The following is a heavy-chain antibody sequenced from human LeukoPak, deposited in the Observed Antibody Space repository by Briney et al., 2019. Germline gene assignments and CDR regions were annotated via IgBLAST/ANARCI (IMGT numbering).Heavy chain of an antibody. J-gene: IGHJ2*01. CDR3: ARGVLGPYYFDL. Sequence: SETLPLTCAVYGGTFRGYYWSWIRQPPGKGLEWIGEIHYTGATNYKPSLKSRVTISGDPSKNQVSLRVSSATAADTAVYYCARGVLGPYYFDLWGRGTLVTVSS. D-gene: IGHD7-27*01. CDR1: GGTFRGYY. CDR2: IHYTGAT. V-gene: IGHV4-34*01.